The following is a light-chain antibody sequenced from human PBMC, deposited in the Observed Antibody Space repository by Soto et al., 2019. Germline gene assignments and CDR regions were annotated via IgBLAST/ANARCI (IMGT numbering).Light chain of an antibody. Sequence: EKVMTQSPATLSVSPGERATLSCRASQSVNRNLAWYQQKPGQAPRLLIYGASTRATGVSARFSGSASGTEFTLTISSLQSEDFAVYYCQQYNDWPLTFGGGTKVEIK. CDR2: GAS. CDR1: QSVNRN. J-gene: IGKJ4*01. CDR3: QQYNDWPLT. V-gene: IGKV3-15*01.